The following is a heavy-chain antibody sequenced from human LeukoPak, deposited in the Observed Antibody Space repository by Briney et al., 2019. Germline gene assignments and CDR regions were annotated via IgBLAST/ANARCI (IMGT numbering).Heavy chain of an antibody. J-gene: IGHJ5*02. CDR2: IYYSGST. V-gene: IGHV4-59*08. D-gene: IGHD2-2*02. CDR3: ARHRYCSSTSCYRGSWFDP. Sequence: SETLSLTCTVSGGSISSYYWSWIRQPPGKGLEWIGYIYYSGSTNYNPSLKSRVTISVDTSKNQFSLKLSSVTAADTAVYYCARHRYCSSTSCYRGSWFDPWGQGTLVTASS. CDR1: GGSISSYY.